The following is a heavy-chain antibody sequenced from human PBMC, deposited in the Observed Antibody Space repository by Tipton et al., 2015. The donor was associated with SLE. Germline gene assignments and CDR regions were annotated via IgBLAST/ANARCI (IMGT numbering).Heavy chain of an antibody. D-gene: IGHD1-1*01. CDR2: VSWNSAKI. CDR3: ARGRGGGCTTPTCYGGGGMDV. Sequence: SLRLSCEVSGFIFDDFAIHWVRQAPGKGLEWGSGVSWNSAKIGYADSVKGRFTISRDNSKNSVQREMNNLRPEDTAFYYCARGRGGGCTTPTCYGGGGMDVWGQGTTVTVSS. V-gene: IGHV3-9*01. J-gene: IGHJ6*02. CDR1: GFIFDDFA.